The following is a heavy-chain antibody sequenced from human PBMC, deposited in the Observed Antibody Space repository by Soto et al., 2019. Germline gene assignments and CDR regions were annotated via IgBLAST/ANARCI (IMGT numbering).Heavy chain of an antibody. J-gene: IGHJ5*02. CDR3: ATSGYDRYNWFDP. CDR2: IYYSGST. CDR1: GGSISSYY. V-gene: IGHV4-59*01. Sequence: SETLSLTCTVSGGSISSYYWSWIRQPPGKGLEWIGYIYYSGSTNYNPSLKSRVTISVDTSKNQFSLKLSSVTAADTAVYYCATSGYDRYNWFDPWGQGTLVTVSS. D-gene: IGHD5-12*01.